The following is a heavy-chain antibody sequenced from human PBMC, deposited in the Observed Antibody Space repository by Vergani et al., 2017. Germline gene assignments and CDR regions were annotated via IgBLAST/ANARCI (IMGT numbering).Heavy chain of an antibody. CDR2: MNPKSGNT. J-gene: IGHJ4*02. V-gene: IGHV1-8*01. Sequence: QEQLVQSGAEVRKPGASVKVSCKASGYNFTSFDINWVRLATGQGLEWMGWMNPKSGNTAYAAKFQGRVTMTTDTSTSTAYMELRSLRSDDTAVYYCARDGYYDSSGYYWWGGYWGQGTLVTVSS. CDR3: ARDGYYDSSGYYWWGGY. D-gene: IGHD3-22*01. CDR1: GYNFTSFD.